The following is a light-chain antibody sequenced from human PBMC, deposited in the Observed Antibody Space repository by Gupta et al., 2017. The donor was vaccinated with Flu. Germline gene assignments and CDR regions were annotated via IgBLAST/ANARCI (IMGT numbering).Light chain of an antibody. J-gene: IGKJ3*01. CDR1: QSVHSNY. CDR2: AAS. Sequence: DIVSTQSPGTLSLSPGARATLSCRASQSVHSNYLAWYQQKPGQAPRLLIVAASSRATGMPDRFSGSGSGTDFTLIISRLEPEDFTVYYCLRDGDPEDTFDCGSRV. V-gene: IGKV3-20*01. CDR3: LRDGDPEDT.